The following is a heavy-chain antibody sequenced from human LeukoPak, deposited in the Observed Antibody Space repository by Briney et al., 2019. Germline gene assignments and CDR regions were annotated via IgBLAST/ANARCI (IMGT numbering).Heavy chain of an antibody. D-gene: IGHD6-6*01. CDR3: ARPYSSSADDAFDI. V-gene: IGHV4-59*08. CDR1: GGSITSFY. Sequence: SETLSLTCTVSGGSITSFYWNWIRQAPGKGLEWIGYIYYTGSTNYSPSLKSRVTISVDTSKNQFSLKLSSVTAADTAVYYCARPYSSSADDAFDIWGQGTMVTVSS. CDR2: IYYTGST. J-gene: IGHJ3*02.